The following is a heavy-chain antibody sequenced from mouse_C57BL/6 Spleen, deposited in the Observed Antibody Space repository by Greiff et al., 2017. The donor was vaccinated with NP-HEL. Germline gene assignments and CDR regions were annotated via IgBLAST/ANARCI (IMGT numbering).Heavy chain of an antibody. Sequence: VQLQQSGTELVKPGASVKLSCKASGYTFTSYWMHWVKQRPGQGLEWIGNINPSNGGTNYNEKFKSKATLTVDKSSSTAYMQLSSLTSEDSAVYYCARYDYDAYYAMDYWGQGTSVTVSS. D-gene: IGHD2-4*01. J-gene: IGHJ4*01. CDR1: GYTFTSYW. CDR3: ARYDYDAYYAMDY. V-gene: IGHV1-53*01. CDR2: INPSNGGT.